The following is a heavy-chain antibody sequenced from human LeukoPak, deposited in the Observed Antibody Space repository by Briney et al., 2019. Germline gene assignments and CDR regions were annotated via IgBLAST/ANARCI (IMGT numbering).Heavy chain of an antibody. CDR3: ARDRYYYGSGSYSPYYFDY. CDR2: IYTSGST. V-gene: IGHV4-4*07. J-gene: IGHJ4*02. D-gene: IGHD3-10*01. CDR1: GGSISSYY. Sequence: SETLSLTCTVSGGSISSYYWSWIRQPAGKGLEWIGRIYTSGSTNYNPSLKSRVTMSVDTSKNQFSLKLSSVTAADTAVYYCARDRYYYGSGSYSPYYFDYWGQGTLVTVSS.